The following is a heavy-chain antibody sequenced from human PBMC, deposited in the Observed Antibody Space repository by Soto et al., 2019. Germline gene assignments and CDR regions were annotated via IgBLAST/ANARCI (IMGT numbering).Heavy chain of an antibody. CDR3: ARAPVGLDTISYFDY. CDR1: GDSVSSVGFH. Sequence: PSETLSLTCTVSGDSVSSVGFHWAWLRRPPGKGLEWIGYIYNGGSTYYRPPLESRMHMSLDATRSHYSLRLTSVTAADTAVYFCARAPVGLDTISYFDYWGQGKLVTVSS. CDR2: IYNGGST. V-gene: IGHV4-30-4*01. D-gene: IGHD3-3*01. J-gene: IGHJ4*02.